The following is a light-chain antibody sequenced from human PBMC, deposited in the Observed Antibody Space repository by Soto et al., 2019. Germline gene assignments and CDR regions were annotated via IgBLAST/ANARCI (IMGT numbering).Light chain of an antibody. J-gene: IGKJ4*01. Sequence: ESVWTQSPGTLSLSPGERATLSCRASQSVSSNLAWYQQKPGQAPRLLIYGASTRATGIPARFSGSGSGTEFTLTISSLQSEDFAVYYCHQYNIWPPLLFGGGTKVDI. CDR2: GAS. CDR3: HQYNIWPPLL. CDR1: QSVSSN. V-gene: IGKV3-15*01.